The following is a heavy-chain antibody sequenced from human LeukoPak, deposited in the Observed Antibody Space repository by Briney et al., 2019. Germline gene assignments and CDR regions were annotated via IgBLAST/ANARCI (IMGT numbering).Heavy chain of an antibody. J-gene: IGHJ3*02. D-gene: IGHD3-3*01. CDR3: ARDHTYTIFGVVTFDAFDI. CDR1: GGSISSSSYY. V-gene: IGHV4-39*07. Sequence: SETLSLTCTVSGGSISSSSYYWGWIRQPPGKGLEWIGSIYYSGSTYYNPSLKSRVTISVDTSKNQFSLKLSSVTAADTAVYYCARDHTYTIFGVVTFDAFDIWGQGTMVTVSS. CDR2: IYYSGST.